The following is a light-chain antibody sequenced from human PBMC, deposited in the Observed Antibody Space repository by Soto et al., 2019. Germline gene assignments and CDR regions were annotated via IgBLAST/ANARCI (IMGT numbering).Light chain of an antibody. CDR1: QGISSF. CDR2: AAS. CDR3: QQLSSYPIT. Sequence: DIMITQSPSTLSGYVGDSVTITCRASQGISSFLAWYQQKPGKAPKLLIYAASTWQSGVPSRFSGSGSGTDFTLTISSLQPEDFATYFCQQLSSYPITFGQGTRLEIK. J-gene: IGKJ5*01. V-gene: IGKV1-9*01.